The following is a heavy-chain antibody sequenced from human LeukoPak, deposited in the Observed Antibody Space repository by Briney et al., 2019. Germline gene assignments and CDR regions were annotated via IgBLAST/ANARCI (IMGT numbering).Heavy chain of an antibody. D-gene: IGHD6-19*01. J-gene: IGHJ6*03. Sequence: SETLSLTCSVSGGSINSYYWSWIRQPPGKGLEWMGHAYYSGITNYIPSLKSRATISVDTSKKQLSLKLSSVTAADTAVYYCARGPSIAVSRYFYNYYMDVWGKGTTVTVSS. CDR3: ARGPSIAVSRYFYNYYMDV. CDR2: AYYSGIT. CDR1: GGSINSYY. V-gene: IGHV4-59*01.